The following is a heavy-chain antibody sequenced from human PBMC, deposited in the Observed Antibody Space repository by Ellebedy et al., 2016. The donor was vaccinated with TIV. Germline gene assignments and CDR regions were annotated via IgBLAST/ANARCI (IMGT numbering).Heavy chain of an antibody. D-gene: IGHD3-10*01. V-gene: IGHV3-9*01. Sequence: SLKISCAASGFTFDDYAMHWVRQAPGKGVEWVSGISWNSGSIGYADSVKGRFTISSDNSKNTLYLQMNSLRVEDTAVYYCARDGHYYDSGSYSVYGMDVWGQGTTVTVSS. CDR3: ARDGHYYDSGSYSVYGMDV. CDR2: ISWNSGSI. CDR1: GFTFDDYA. J-gene: IGHJ6*02.